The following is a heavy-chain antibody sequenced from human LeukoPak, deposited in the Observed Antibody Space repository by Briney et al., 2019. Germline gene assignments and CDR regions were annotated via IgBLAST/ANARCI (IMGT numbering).Heavy chain of an antibody. CDR2: INPNSGGT. D-gene: IGHD3-10*01. Sequence: ASVKVFCKASGYTFTGYYMHWVRQAPGQGLEWMGWINPNSGGTNYAQRFQGRVTMTRDTSISTAYMELSRLRSDDTAVYYCARGITMVRGVIVDWFDPWGQGTLVTVSS. CDR3: ARGITMVRGVIVDWFDP. CDR1: GYTFTGYY. J-gene: IGHJ5*02. V-gene: IGHV1-2*02.